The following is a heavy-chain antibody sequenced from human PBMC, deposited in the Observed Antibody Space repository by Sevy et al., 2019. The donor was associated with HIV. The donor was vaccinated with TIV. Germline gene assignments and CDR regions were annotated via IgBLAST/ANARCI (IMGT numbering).Heavy chain of an antibody. CDR3: TRVDYYDTSGSHY. J-gene: IGHJ4*02. D-gene: IGHD3-22*01. V-gene: IGHV3-11*04. CDR2: ISSSGSTI. Sequence: GGSLRLSCAASGFTFSDYYMSWIRQAPGKGLEWVSYISSSGSTIYYADSVKGRFTISRDNAKNSLYLQLNSLRAEDTAVYYCTRVDYYDTSGSHYWGQGTLVTVSS. CDR1: GFTFSDYY.